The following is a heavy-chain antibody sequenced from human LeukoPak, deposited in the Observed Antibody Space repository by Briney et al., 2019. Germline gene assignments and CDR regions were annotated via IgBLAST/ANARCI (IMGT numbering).Heavy chain of an antibody. D-gene: IGHD4-17*01. Sequence: GGSLRLSCAASGFTFSSYTMHWVRQPPGKGLEWVALISYDGSNKHYADSVKGRFTISRDNSKNTLFLQMSSLRAEDTAVHYCARDRYGDYYFDYWGQGTLVTVSS. CDR2: ISYDGSNK. V-gene: IGHV3-30*04. CDR1: GFTFSSYT. CDR3: ARDRYGDYYFDY. J-gene: IGHJ4*02.